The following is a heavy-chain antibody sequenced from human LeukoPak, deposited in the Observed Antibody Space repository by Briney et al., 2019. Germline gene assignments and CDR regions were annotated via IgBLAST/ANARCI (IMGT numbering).Heavy chain of an antibody. CDR2: TYYRSKWYN. J-gene: IGHJ6*03. CDR1: GDSVSSNSAA. Sequence: SQTLSLTCAISGDSVSSNSAAWNWIRQSPSRGLEWLGRTYYRSKWYNDYAVSVKSRITINPDTSKNQFSLQLNSVTAADTAVYYCARGGQDGYNSGYYYYMDVWGKGTSVTVSS. V-gene: IGHV6-1*01. CDR3: ARGGQDGYNSGYYYYMDV. D-gene: IGHD5-24*01.